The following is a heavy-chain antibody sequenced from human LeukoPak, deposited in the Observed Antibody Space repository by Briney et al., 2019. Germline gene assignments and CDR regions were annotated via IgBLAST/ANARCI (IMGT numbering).Heavy chain of an antibody. J-gene: IGHJ3*02. Sequence: SETLSLTCTVSGGSISSYYWSWIRQPPGKGLEWIGYIYYSGSTNYNPSLKSRVTISVDTSKNQFSLKLSSVTAADTAVYYCARVGVEFLDAFDIWGQGTMATVSS. V-gene: IGHV4-59*01. CDR3: ARVGVEFLDAFDI. CDR1: GGSISSYY. D-gene: IGHD3-3*01. CDR2: IYYSGST.